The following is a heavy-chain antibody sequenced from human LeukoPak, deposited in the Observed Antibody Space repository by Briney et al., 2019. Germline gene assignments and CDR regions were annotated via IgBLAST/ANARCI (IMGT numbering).Heavy chain of an antibody. J-gene: IGHJ4*02. CDR1: GGSFSGYY. CDR3: ARAPGGRIAVAGYYFDY. CDR2: INHSGST. D-gene: IGHD6-19*01. Sequence: SETLSLTCAVYGGSFSGYYWSWIRQPPGKGLEWIGEINHSGSTNYNPSLKSRVTISVDTSKNQFSLKLSSVTAADTAVYYCARAPGGRIAVAGYYFDYWGQGTLVTVSS. V-gene: IGHV4-34*01.